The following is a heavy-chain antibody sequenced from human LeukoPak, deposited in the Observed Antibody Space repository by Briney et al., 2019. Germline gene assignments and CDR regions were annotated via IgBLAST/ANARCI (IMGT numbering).Heavy chain of an antibody. V-gene: IGHV3-23*01. J-gene: IGHJ4*02. CDR1: GFTFSSYV. Sequence: GGSLRLSCGASGFTFSSYVISWVRQAPGKGLEWVSTIDGTGDRTYYADSVKGRFAIYRDNSENTLYLQMSSLRAEDTAVYYCAKTVGSGGYYIYYFDYWGQGTLVTVSS. CDR2: IDGTGDRT. D-gene: IGHD3-22*01. CDR3: AKTVGSGGYYIYYFDY.